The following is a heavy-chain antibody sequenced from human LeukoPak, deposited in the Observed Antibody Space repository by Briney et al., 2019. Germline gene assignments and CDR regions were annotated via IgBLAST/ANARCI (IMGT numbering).Heavy chain of an antibody. CDR1: GYTFTGYY. Sequence: ASVKVSCKASGYTFTGYYMHWVRQAPGQGLEWMGWINPNSGGTNYAQKFQGRVTMTRDTSINTAYMELSRLRSDDTAVYYCARDLGAAQQLMYWGQGTLVTVSS. CDR2: INPNSGGT. CDR3: ARDLGAAQQLMY. V-gene: IGHV1-2*02. D-gene: IGHD6-13*01. J-gene: IGHJ4*02.